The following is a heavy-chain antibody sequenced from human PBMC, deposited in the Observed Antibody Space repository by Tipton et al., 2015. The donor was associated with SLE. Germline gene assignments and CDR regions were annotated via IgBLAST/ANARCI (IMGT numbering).Heavy chain of an antibody. J-gene: IGHJ3*02. CDR2: IYHSGST. CDR3: ARGPALGAVDAFDI. D-gene: IGHD1-26*01. Sequence: TLSLTCTVSGGSISSHYWSWIRQPPGKGLEWIGSIYHSGSTYYNPSLKSRVTISVDTSKNQFSLKLSSVTAADTAVYYCARGPALGAVDAFDIWGQGTMVTVSS. CDR1: GGSISSHY. V-gene: IGHV4-59*08.